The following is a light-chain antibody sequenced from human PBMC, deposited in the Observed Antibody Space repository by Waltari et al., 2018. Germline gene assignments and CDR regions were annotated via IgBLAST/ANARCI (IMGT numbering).Light chain of an antibody. J-gene: IGKJ2*01. Sequence: DIVMTQTPLSLPVTPGEPASISCASSQSLLNSDDGFTYLDWFLHKPGQSPRHLIYTLSSRTSGVPDRFIGTEYGSNFSLKISRVEAEDVGIYYCMQRLEFPYTFGQGTRL. V-gene: IGKV2-40*01. CDR1: QSLLNSDDGFTY. CDR2: TLS. CDR3: MQRLEFPYT.